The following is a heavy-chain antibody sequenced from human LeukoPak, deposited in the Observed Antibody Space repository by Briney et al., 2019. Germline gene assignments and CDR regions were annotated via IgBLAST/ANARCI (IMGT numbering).Heavy chain of an antibody. CDR1: GYTFTSYS. J-gene: IGHJ4*02. D-gene: IGHD3-22*01. Sequence: ASVKVSCKASGYTFTSYSINWVRQAPGQGLEWMGWISAYNGNTNYAQKLQGRVTMTTDTSTSTAYMELRSLRSDDTAVYYCARDRLSDYYDSSFLGYWGQGTLVTVSS. CDR3: ARDRLSDYYDSSFLGY. CDR2: ISAYNGNT. V-gene: IGHV1-18*01.